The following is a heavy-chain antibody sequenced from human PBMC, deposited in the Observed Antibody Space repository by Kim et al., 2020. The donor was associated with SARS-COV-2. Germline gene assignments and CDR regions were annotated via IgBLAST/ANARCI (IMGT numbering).Heavy chain of an antibody. J-gene: IGHJ5*02. Sequence: SETLSLTCSVSGGTMSSYYWTWIRQPPGTGLEWIGNMYDGGTTNYNPSLKSRVTISIDTSKNQFSLKLTSVTAADTAIYYCARDLRAVAGTWVGYFDPWG. CDR1: GGTMSSYY. CDR3: ARDLRAVAGTWVGYFDP. V-gene: IGHV4-59*01. D-gene: IGHD6-19*01. CDR2: MYDGGTT.